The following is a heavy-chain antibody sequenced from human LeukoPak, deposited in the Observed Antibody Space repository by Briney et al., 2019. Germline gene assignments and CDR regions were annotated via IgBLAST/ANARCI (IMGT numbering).Heavy chain of an antibody. CDR3: ARGDYYASGTLDY. V-gene: IGHV4-61*02. Sequence: SETLSLTCTVSGGYINSGSYYWSWIRQPAGKGLEWIGRIYTNGSTNYNPSLKSRVTISIDTSKNQFSLRLTSVTAADTAVYYCARGDYYASGTLDYWGQGTLVTVSS. CDR1: GGYINSGSYY. CDR2: IYTNGST. D-gene: IGHD3-10*01. J-gene: IGHJ4*02.